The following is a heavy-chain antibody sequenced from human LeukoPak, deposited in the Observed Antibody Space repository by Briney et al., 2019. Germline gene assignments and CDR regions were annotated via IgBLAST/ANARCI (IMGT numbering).Heavy chain of an antibody. D-gene: IGHD6-13*01. V-gene: IGHV1-69*13. CDR3: AKVEGYSSTLSY. Sequence: SVKVSCKSSGGTFISYAISWVRQAPGQGLEWMGGIIPIFGTANYAQKFQGRVTITADESTSTAYMELSSLRSEDTAVYYCAKVEGYSSTLSYWGQGTLVTVSS. CDR2: IIPIFGTA. CDR1: GGTFISYA. J-gene: IGHJ4*02.